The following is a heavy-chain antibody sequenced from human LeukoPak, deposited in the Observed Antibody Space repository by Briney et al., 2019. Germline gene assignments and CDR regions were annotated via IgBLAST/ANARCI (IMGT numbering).Heavy chain of an antibody. Sequence: ASVKVSCKASGYTFTSYGITWVRQAPGQGLEWMGWISTYNGHTNYAQKLQGRVTMTKDTSTTTAYMELRSLRSDDTAVYYCARGVGMGATTGFGYWGQGTLVTVSS. V-gene: IGHV1-18*01. CDR1: GYTFTSYG. CDR2: ISTYNGHT. J-gene: IGHJ4*02. CDR3: ARGVGMGATTGFGY. D-gene: IGHD1-26*01.